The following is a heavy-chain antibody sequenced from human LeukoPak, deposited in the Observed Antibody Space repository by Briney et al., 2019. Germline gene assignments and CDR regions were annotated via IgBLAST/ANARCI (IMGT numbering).Heavy chain of an antibody. V-gene: IGHV3-9*01. J-gene: IGHJ3*02. CDR2: ISWNSGSI. CDR1: GFTFDDYA. CDR3: AKDLIAAAGIPDAFDI. Sequence: PGGSLRLSCAASGFTFDDYAMHWVRQAPGKGLEWVSGISWNSGSIGYADSVKGRFTISRDNAKNSLYLQMNSLRAEDTALYYCAKDLIAAAGIPDAFDIWGQGTMVTVSS. D-gene: IGHD6-13*01.